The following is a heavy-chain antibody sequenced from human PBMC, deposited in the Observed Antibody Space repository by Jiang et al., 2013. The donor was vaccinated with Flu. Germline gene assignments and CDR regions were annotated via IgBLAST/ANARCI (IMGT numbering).Heavy chain of an antibody. Sequence: LLKPSETLSLTCAVYGGSFSGYYWSWIRQPPGKGLEWIGEINHSGSTNYNPSLKSRVTISVDTSKNQFSLKLSSVTAADTAVYYCARGEVGFGVVIFGYYYGMDVWGQGTTVTVSS. CDR2: INHSGST. J-gene: IGHJ6*02. CDR3: ARGEVGFGVVIFGYYYGMDV. D-gene: IGHD3-3*01. CDR1: GGSFSGYY. V-gene: IGHV4-34*01.